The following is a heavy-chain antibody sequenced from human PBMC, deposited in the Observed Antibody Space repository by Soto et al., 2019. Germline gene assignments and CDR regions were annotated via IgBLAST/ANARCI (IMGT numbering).Heavy chain of an antibody. CDR3: AREEGQLADY. D-gene: IGHD5-18*01. J-gene: IGHJ4*02. CDR2: INTGNGIT. V-gene: IGHV1-3*04. Sequence: ASVKVSCKASGYSFSTSAMTWVRQAPGQRLEWMGWINTGNGITKYSEKLQGRITITRDTSASTAYMELGSLRSEDTAVYYCAREEGQLADYWGQGALVTVS. CDR1: GYSFSTSA.